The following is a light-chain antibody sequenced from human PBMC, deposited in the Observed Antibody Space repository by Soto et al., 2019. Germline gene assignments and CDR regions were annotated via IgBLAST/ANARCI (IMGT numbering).Light chain of an antibody. Sequence: QSALTQPASVSGSPGQSITISCTGTSSDVGVYPFVSWYQQHPGRAPKLMIYEVSNRPSGVSSRFSGSKSGNTASLTISGLQADDEADYYCCSYTSSSTLYVFGTGTKVTVL. CDR3: CSYTSSSTLYV. V-gene: IGLV2-14*01. CDR1: SSDVGVYPF. J-gene: IGLJ1*01. CDR2: EVS.